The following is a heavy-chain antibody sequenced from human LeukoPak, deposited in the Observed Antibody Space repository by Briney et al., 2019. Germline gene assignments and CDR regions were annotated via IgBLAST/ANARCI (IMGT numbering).Heavy chain of an antibody. V-gene: IGHV3-21*01. CDR2: ISTSSIYI. CDR1: GFTFSSYS. J-gene: IGHJ4*02. D-gene: IGHD3-10*01. CDR3: ASTRSPRGDY. Sequence: GGSLRLSCAASGFTFSSYSMHWVRQAPGKGLEWVSSISTSSIYIYYADSVKGRFTISRDNAKNSLYLQMNSLRAEDTAVYYCASTRSPRGDYWGQGTLVTVSS.